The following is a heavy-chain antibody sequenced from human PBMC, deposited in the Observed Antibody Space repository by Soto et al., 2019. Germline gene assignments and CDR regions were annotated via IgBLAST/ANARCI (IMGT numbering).Heavy chain of an antibody. CDR1: GGSISSYY. V-gene: IGHV4-59*08. J-gene: IGHJ5*02. Sequence: QVQLQESGPGLVKPSETLSLTCTVSGGSISSYYWSWIRQPPGKGLEWIGYIYYSGSTNYNPSLQRRVTISVDTSKNQFSLKRSSVTAADTAVYYCARHGYMGIAVAGTGIWFDPWGQGTLVTVSS. D-gene: IGHD6-19*01. CDR2: IYYSGST. CDR3: ARHGYMGIAVAGTGIWFDP.